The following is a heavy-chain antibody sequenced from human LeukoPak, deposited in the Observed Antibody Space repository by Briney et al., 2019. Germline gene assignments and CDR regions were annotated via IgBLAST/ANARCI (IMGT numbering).Heavy chain of an antibody. V-gene: IGHV4-59*01. CDR3: ARARYSSSWACDY. D-gene: IGHD6-13*01. CDR1: GGSISSYY. Sequence: KPSETLSLTCTVSGGSISSYYWSWIRQPPGKGLEWIGYIYYSGSTNYNPSLKSRATISVDTSKNQFSLKLSSVTAADTAVYYCARARYSSSWACDYWGQGTLVTVSS. CDR2: IYYSGST. J-gene: IGHJ4*02.